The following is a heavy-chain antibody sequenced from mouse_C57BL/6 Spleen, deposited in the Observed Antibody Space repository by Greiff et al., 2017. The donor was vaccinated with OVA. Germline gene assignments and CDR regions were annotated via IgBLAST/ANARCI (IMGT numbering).Heavy chain of an antibody. V-gene: IGHV1-82*01. CDR3: ARSHYYGSSPYWYFDV. D-gene: IGHD1-1*01. CDR1: GYAFSSSW. Sequence: VKLQQSGPELVKPGASVKISCKASGYAFSSSWMNWVKQRPGKGLEWIGRIYPGDGDTNYNGKFKGKATLTADKSSSTAYMQLSSLTSEDSAVYFCARSHYYGSSPYWYFDVWGTGTTVTVSS. CDR2: IYPGDGDT. J-gene: IGHJ1*03.